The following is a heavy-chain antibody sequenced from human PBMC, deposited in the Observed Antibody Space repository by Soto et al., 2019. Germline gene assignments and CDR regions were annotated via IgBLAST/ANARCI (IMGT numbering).Heavy chain of an antibody. V-gene: IGHV4-39*01. CDR2: VFYSGNT. Sequence: QLQLQESGPGLVKPSETLSLTCSVSGGSITSSGYYWGWIRQPPGKGLEWIGSVFYSGNTYHNPSLKSRVITSVDTSKNQFSLKLSSVTAADTAVYYCARHYGAFDPWGRGTLVTVSS. J-gene: IGHJ5*02. D-gene: IGHD4-17*01. CDR1: GGSITSSGYY. CDR3: ARHYGAFDP.